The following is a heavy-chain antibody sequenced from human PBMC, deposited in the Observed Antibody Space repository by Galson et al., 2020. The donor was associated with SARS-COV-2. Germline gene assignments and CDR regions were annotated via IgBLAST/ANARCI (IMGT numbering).Heavy chain of an antibody. CDR3: VRGGRTRLDS. D-gene: IGHD3-10*01. V-gene: IGHV3-48*03. CDR1: EFTFSYYE. Sequence: GGSLRLSCAASEFTFSYYEMNWVRQAPGKGLEWVSYISGSGTNIYYADSVKGRFTISRDNAKNSLYLQMSSLRADDTAVYYCVRGGRTRLDSWGQGTLVTVSS. J-gene: IGHJ4*02. CDR2: ISGSGTNI.